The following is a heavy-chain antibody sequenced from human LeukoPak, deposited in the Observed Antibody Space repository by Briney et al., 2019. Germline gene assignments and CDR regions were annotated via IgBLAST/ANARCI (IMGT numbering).Heavy chain of an antibody. CDR1: GFTFSSYS. Sequence: SGGSLRLSCAASGFTFSSYSMNWVRQAPGMGLEWVSSISSSSSYIYYTDSVKGRFTISRDNSKNTLYLQMNSLRAEDTAVYYCAKVTSYYYMDVWGKGTTVTVSS. V-gene: IGHV3-21*01. CDR2: ISSSSSYI. J-gene: IGHJ6*03. CDR3: AKVTSYYYMDV.